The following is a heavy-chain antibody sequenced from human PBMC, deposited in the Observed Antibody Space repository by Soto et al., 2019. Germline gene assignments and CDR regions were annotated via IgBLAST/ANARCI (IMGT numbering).Heavy chain of an antibody. Sequence: PSETLSLTCAVYGGSFSGYYWSWIRQPPGKGLEWIGEINHSGSTNYNPSLKSRVTISVDTSKNQFSLKLSSVTAADTAVYYCARRYCTNGACSSAFDYWGQGTLVTVSS. D-gene: IGHD2-8*01. CDR1: GGSFSGYY. CDR2: INHSGST. V-gene: IGHV4-34*01. CDR3: ARRYCTNGACSSAFDY. J-gene: IGHJ4*02.